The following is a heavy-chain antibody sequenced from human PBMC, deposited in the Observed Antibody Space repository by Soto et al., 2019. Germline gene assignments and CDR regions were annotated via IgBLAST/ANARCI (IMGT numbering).Heavy chain of an antibody. V-gene: IGHV3-33*01. CDR3: ARMRGEVLVPAAMLYYYGMDV. D-gene: IGHD2-2*01. CDR2: IWYDGSNK. J-gene: IGHJ6*02. Sequence: QVQLVESGGGVVQPGRSLRLSCAASGFTFSSYGMHWVRQAPGKGLEWVAVIWYDGSNKYYADSVKGRFTISRDNSKNTLYLQMNSLRAEDTAVYYCARMRGEVLVPAAMLYYYGMDVWGQGTTVTVSS. CDR1: GFTFSSYG.